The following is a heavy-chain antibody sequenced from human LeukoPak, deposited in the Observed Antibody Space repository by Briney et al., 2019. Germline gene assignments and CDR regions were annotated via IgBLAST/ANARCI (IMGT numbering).Heavy chain of an antibody. J-gene: IGHJ4*02. V-gene: IGHV4-34*01. D-gene: IGHD3-22*01. CDR2: INHSGST. CDR3: ARRGYYYDSSGYYSDY. CDR1: GGSFSGYY. Sequence: SETQSLTCAVYGGSFSGYYWSWIRQPPGKGLEWIGEINHSGSTNYNPSLKSRVTISVDTSKNQFSLKLSSVTAADTAVYYCARRGYYYDSSGYYSDYWGQGTLVTVSS.